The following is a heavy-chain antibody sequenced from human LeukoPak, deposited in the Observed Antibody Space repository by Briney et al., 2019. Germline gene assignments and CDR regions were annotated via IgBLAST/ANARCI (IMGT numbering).Heavy chain of an antibody. D-gene: IGHD6-13*01. J-gene: IGHJ4*02. CDR3: ARGRSWTPNFDY. Sequence: PSETLSLTCTVSGYSISSGYYWGWIRQPPGKGLEWIGSIYHSGSTYYNPSLKSRVNISVDTSKNQFSLKLSSVTAADTAVYYCARGRSWTPNFDYWGQGTLVTVSS. V-gene: IGHV4-38-2*02. CDR2: IYHSGST. CDR1: GYSISSGYY.